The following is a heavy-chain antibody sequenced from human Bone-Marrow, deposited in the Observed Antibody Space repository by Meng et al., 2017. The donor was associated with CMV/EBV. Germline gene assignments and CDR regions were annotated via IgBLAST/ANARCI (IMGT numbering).Heavy chain of an antibody. CDR3: AEDGVQEYDFWSGYFAY. D-gene: IGHD3-3*01. J-gene: IGHJ4*02. CDR1: GFTFSSYW. CDR2: IRYDGTNQ. V-gene: IGHV3-30*02. Sequence: GGSLRLSCAASGFTFSSYWMSWVRQAPGKGLEWVAFIRYDGTNQYYADSVKGRFTISRDNSKNTLYLHMNSLRPDDTAVYFCAEDGVQEYDFWSGYFAYWGQGTLVTVSS.